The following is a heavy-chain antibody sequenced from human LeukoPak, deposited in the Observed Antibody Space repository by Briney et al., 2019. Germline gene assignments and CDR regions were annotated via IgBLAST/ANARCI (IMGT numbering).Heavy chain of an antibody. D-gene: IGHD2-15*01. CDR1: GGSISSYY. CDR3: ASDRIEVDAFDI. Sequence: SETLSLTCTVSGGSISSYYWSWLRQPAGKGLEWIGRIYTSGSTNYNPSLKSRVTMSVDTSKNQFSLKLSSVTAADTAVYYCASDRIEVDAFDIWGQGTMVTVSS. J-gene: IGHJ3*02. V-gene: IGHV4-4*07. CDR2: IYTSGST.